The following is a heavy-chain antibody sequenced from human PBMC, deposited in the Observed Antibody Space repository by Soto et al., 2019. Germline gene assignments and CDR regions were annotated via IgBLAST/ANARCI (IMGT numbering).Heavy chain of an antibody. CDR3: AKDLVGSYDILTGYYNRDAFDI. CDR2: ISGSGGST. Sequence: GGSLRLSCAASGFTFSSYAMSWVRQAPGKGLEWVSAISGSGGSTYYADSVKGRFTISRDNSKNTLYLQMNSLRAEDTAVYYCAKDLVGSYDILTGYYNRDAFDIWGQGTMVTVSS. D-gene: IGHD3-9*01. J-gene: IGHJ3*02. CDR1: GFTFSSYA. V-gene: IGHV3-23*01.